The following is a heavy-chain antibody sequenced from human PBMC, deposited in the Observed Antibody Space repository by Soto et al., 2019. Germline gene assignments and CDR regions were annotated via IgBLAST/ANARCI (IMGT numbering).Heavy chain of an antibody. J-gene: IGHJ4*02. D-gene: IGHD3-22*01. CDR3: ARHRRAHYYYDSSGSRLFDY. CDR1: GYSFTSYW. V-gene: IGHV5-10-1*01. CDR2: IDPSDSYT. Sequence: GESLKISCKGSGYSFTSYWISWVRQMPGKGLEWMGRIDPSDSYTNYSPSFQGHVTISADKSISTAYLQWSSLKASDTAMYYCARHRRAHYYYDSSGSRLFDYWGQETLVTVSS.